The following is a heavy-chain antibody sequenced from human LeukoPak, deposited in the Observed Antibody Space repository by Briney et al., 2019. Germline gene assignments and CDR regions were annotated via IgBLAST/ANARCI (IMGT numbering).Heavy chain of an antibody. Sequence: PGGSLRLSCAASGFTFSSYAMHWVRQAPGKGLEWVAVISYDGSNEYYADSVKGRFTISRDNSKNTLYLQMNSLRAEDTAVYYCATWPGGWYGEDSWGQGTLVTVSS. CDR2: ISYDGSNE. D-gene: IGHD6-19*01. CDR3: ATWPGGWYGEDS. CDR1: GFTFSSYA. J-gene: IGHJ4*02. V-gene: IGHV3-30-3*01.